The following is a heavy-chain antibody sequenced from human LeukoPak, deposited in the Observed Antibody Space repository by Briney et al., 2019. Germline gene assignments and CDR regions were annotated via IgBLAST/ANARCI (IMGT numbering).Heavy chain of an antibody. V-gene: IGHV3-21*01. D-gene: IGHD1-26*01. Sequence: GGSPRLSCAASGFSFSTYAISWVRQAPGKGLEWVSCISTTSSYIFYADSVRGRFTISRDNAKNSLYLQMDSLRAEDTAVYYCARGGIITSYAFEIWGQGTMVTVSS. J-gene: IGHJ3*02. CDR3: ARGGIITSYAFEI. CDR1: GFSFSTYA. CDR2: ISTTSSYI.